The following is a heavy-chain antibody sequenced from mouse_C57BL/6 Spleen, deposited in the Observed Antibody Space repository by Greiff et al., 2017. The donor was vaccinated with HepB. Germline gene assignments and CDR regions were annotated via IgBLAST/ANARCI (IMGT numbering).Heavy chain of an antibody. CDR2: IYPGDGDT. J-gene: IGHJ4*01. Sequence: LQESGAELVKPGASVKISCKASGYAFSSYWMNWVKQRPGKGLEWIGQIYPGDGDTNYNGKFKGKATLTADKSSSTAYMQLSSLTSEDSAVYFCAGRGDYVGAMDYWGQGTSVTVSS. V-gene: IGHV1-80*01. D-gene: IGHD2-4*01. CDR3: AGRGDYVGAMDY. CDR1: GYAFSSYW.